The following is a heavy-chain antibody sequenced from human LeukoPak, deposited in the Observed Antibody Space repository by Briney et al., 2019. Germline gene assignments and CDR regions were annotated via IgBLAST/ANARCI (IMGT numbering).Heavy chain of an antibody. CDR2: INHSGST. CDR1: GGSFSGYY. CDR3: ARGSPLSGGFDY. D-gene: IGHD6-19*01. J-gene: IGHJ4*02. Sequence: PSETLSLTCAVYGGSFSGYYWSWIRQPPGKGLEWIGEINHSGSTNYNPSLKSRVTISVDTSKNQFSLKLSSVTAADTAVYCCARGSPLSGGFDYWGQGTLVTVSS. V-gene: IGHV4-34*01.